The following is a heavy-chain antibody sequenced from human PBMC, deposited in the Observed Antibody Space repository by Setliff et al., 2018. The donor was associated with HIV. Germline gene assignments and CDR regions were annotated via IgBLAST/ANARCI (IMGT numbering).Heavy chain of an antibody. CDR3: ARGHCSGTNCYGVDYYGMDV. V-gene: IGHV4-4*09. D-gene: IGHD2-2*01. CDR2: ISPTGNT. J-gene: IGHJ6*02. CDR1: GASISSYY. Sequence: SETLSLTCSVSGASISSYYWSWIRQPPGKGLEWIGYISPTGNTNYNASLKSRVSMSVDKSKNQFSLKLTSVTAADTAVYYCARGHCSGTNCYGVDYYGMDVWGQGTTVTVSS.